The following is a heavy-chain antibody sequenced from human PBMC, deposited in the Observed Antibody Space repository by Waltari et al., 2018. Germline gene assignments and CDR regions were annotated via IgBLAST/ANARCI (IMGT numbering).Heavy chain of an antibody. CDR3: ARVKGYSSNWYYFDY. Sequence: VQLVQSGAEVKRPGAALTVSCKASGYTFTSSAIHWVRQVPGQGLDWMGWINAGSGDTKYSQKFQARVTITRDTSASTAYMELSSLTSEDTAVYYCARVKGYSSNWYYFDYWGQGTLVTVSA. CDR2: INAGSGDT. CDR1: GYTFTSSA. V-gene: IGHV1-3*01. J-gene: IGHJ4*02. D-gene: IGHD6-13*01.